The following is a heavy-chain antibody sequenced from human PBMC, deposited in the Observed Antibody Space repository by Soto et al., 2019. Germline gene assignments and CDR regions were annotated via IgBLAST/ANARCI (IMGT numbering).Heavy chain of an antibody. Sequence: QVQLVESGGGVVQPGRSLRLSCAASGFTFSSYAMHWVRQAPGKGLEWVAVISYDGSNKYYADSVKGRFTISRDNSKNTLYLQMNSLIAEDTAVYYCARGPGYSSGWYEFDYWGQGTLVTVSS. D-gene: IGHD6-19*01. J-gene: IGHJ4*02. CDR2: ISYDGSNK. CDR3: ARGPGYSSGWYEFDY. CDR1: GFTFSSYA. V-gene: IGHV3-30-3*01.